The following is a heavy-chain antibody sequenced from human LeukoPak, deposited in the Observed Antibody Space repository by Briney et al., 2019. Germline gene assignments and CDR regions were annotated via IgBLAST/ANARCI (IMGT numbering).Heavy chain of an antibody. CDR2: IYHSGST. Sequence: NPSETLSLTCAVSGGSISSGGYSWSWIRQPPGKGLEWIGYIYHSGSTYYNPSLKSRVTISVDRSKNQFSLKLSSVTAADTAVYYCARVHGRAFDIWGQGTMVTVSS. V-gene: IGHV4-30-2*01. J-gene: IGHJ3*02. CDR1: GGSISSGGYS. CDR3: ARVHGRAFDI. D-gene: IGHD2-15*01.